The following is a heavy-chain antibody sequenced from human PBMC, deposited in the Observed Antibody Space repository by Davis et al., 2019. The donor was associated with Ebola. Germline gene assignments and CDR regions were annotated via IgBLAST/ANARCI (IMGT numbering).Heavy chain of an antibody. CDR2: MTPSSGNT. Sequence: ASVKVSCKASGYSFNSYDINWVRQATGQGPEWMGWMTPSSGNTGYAQKFQGRVTVTRDTSTTTVYMDLSSLRSEDTALYYCSTPGGQDSGYDVFDIWGQGTMVTVSS. V-gene: IGHV1-8*01. D-gene: IGHD5-12*01. CDR1: GYSFNSYD. CDR3: STPGGQDSGYDVFDI. J-gene: IGHJ3*02.